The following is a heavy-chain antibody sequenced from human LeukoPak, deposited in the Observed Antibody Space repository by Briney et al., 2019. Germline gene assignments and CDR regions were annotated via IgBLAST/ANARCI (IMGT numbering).Heavy chain of an antibody. CDR1: GFTFISYA. CDR3: AKTVHSYSSGCYEGYFDY. V-gene: IGHV3-23*01. CDR2: ISGSGGST. D-gene: IGHD3-10*01. Sequence: QPGGSLRLSCAASGFTFISYAMSWVRQAPGKGLEWVSAISGSGGSTYYADSVKGRFTISRDNSKTTLYLQMNSLRAAATSVYFCAKTVHSYSSGCYEGYFDYWGQGTMVTVSS. J-gene: IGHJ4*02.